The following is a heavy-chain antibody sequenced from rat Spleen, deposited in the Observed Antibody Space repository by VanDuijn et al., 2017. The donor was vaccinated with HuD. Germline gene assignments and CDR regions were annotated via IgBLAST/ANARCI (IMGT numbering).Heavy chain of an antibody. CDR3: ASLIYNNYPFDY. V-gene: IGHV5-31*01. J-gene: IGHJ2*01. CDR2: ITNTGGST. D-gene: IGHD1-10*01. Sequence: EVQLVESGGDLVQPGRSLKLSCAASGFNFNDNWMGWVRQAPGKGLEWVASITNTGGSTYYPDSVKGRFTISRDNAKSTLYLQMNSLRSEDTATYYCASLIYNNYPFDYWGQGVMVTVSS. CDR1: GFNFNDNW.